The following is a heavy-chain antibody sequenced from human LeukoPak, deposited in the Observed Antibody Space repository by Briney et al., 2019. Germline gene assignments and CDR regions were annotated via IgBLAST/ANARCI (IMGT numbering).Heavy chain of an antibody. CDR3: ARPSSGWNSYLDY. CDR1: GFSFSIYW. V-gene: IGHV3-74*01. CDR2: INNDGRST. Sequence: GGSLRLSCAASGFSFSIYWMHWVRQAPGKGLVWVSRINNDGRSTSYGDSVKGRFTISRDNAGSTLFLQLNSLRAEATAVYYCARPSSGWNSYLDYWGQGTLVTVSS. J-gene: IGHJ4*02. D-gene: IGHD6-19*01.